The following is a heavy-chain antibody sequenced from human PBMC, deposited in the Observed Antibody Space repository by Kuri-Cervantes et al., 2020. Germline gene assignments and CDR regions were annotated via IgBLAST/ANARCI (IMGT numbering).Heavy chain of an antibody. J-gene: IGHJ4*02. CDR3: AREISERVDY. V-gene: IGHV3-48*01. CDR1: GLTFSSYA. CDR2: ISSSSSTI. Sequence: GESLKISCAASGLTFSSYAMHWVRQAPGKGLEWVSYISSSSSTIYYADSVKGRFTISRDNAKNSVYLQVNSLRAEDTAVYYCAREISERVDYWGQGTLVTVSS.